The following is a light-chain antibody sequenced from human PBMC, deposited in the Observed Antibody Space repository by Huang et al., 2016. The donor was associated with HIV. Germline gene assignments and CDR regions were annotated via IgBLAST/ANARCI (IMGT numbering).Light chain of an antibody. CDR1: QSVLKTSNNKNC. J-gene: IGKJ1*01. CDR3: HQCYDIPQT. Sequence: DIIMTQSPDSLALSLGGRAAINCTASQSVLKTSNNKNCLSWYQLKVGQPPKLLIYWASTREAGVPDRFSGSGSGTHVTLTIASLQAEDVAVYYCHQCYDIPQTFGQGTKVEVK. CDR2: WAS. V-gene: IGKV4-1*01.